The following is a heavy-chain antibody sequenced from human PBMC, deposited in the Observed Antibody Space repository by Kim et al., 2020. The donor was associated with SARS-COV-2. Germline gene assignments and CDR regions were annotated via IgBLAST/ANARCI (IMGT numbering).Heavy chain of an antibody. V-gene: IGHV3-9*01. CDR3: AKAEDASGSYYPGGWY. CDR2: ISWNSGSI. CDR1: GFTFGDYA. Sequence: GGSLRLSCAASGFTFGDYAMHWVRQAPGKGLEWVSGISWNSGSIGYADSVKGRFTISRDNAKNSLYLQMNSLRAEDTALYYCAKAEDASGSYYPGGWYWGQGTLVTVSS. D-gene: IGHD1-26*01. J-gene: IGHJ4*02.